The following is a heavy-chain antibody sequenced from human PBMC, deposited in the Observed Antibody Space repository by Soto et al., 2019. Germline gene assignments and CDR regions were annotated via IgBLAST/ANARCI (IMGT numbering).Heavy chain of an antibody. D-gene: IGHD2-15*01. V-gene: IGHV1-69*06. Sequence: SVKVSCKASGGTFSSYAISWVRQAPGQGLEWMGGIIPIFGAANYAQKFQGRVTITADKSTSTAYMELSSLRSEDTAVYYCARGGYCSGGSCYFVYWGQGTLVTVSS. CDR2: IIPIFGAA. CDR3: ARGGYCSGGSCYFVY. CDR1: GGTFSSYA. J-gene: IGHJ4*02.